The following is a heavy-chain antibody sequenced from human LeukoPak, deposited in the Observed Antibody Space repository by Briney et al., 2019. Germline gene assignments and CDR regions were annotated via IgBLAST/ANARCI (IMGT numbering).Heavy chain of an antibody. CDR2: INHSGST. V-gene: IGHV4-34*01. Sequence: KPSETLSLTCAVYGGSFSGYYWSWIRQPPGKGLEWIGEINHSGSTNYNPSLKSRVTISVDTSKNQFSLKLSSVTAADTAVYYCARGCSSTSCLDGFDPWGQGTLVTVSS. J-gene: IGHJ5*02. D-gene: IGHD2-2*01. CDR3: ARGCSSTSCLDGFDP. CDR1: GGSFSGYY.